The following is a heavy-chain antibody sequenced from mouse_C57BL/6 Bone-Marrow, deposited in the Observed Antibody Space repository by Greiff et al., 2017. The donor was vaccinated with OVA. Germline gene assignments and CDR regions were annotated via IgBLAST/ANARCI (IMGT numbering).Heavy chain of an antibody. CDR1: GFTFSDAW. D-gene: IGHD1-1*01. J-gene: IGHJ4*01. Sequence: EVQLQQSGGGLVQPGGSMKLSCAASGFTFSDAWMDWVRQSPEKGLEWVAEIRIKANNHATYYAESVKGRFTISRDDSKSSVYLQMNSLRAEDTGIYYCTTHYYGSSTYAMDYWGQGTSVTVSS. CDR3: TTHYYGSSTYAMDY. CDR2: IRIKANNHAT. V-gene: IGHV6-6*01.